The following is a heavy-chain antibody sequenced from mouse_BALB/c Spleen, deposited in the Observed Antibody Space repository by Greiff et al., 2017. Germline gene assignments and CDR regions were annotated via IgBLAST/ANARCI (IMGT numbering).Heavy chain of an antibody. CDR2: IRNKANGYTT. V-gene: IGHV7-3*02. J-gene: IGHJ4*01. CDR3: ARDTYYYAMDY. Sequence: DVKLVESGGGLVQPGGSLRLSCATSGFTFTDYYMSWVRQPPGKALEWLGFIRNKANGYTTEYSASVKGRFTISRDNSQSILYLQMNTLRAEDSATYYCARDTYYYAMDYWGQGTSGTVSS. CDR1: GFTFTDYY.